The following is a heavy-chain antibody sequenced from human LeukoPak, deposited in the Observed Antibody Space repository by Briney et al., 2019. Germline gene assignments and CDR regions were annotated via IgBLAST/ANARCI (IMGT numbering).Heavy chain of an antibody. CDR3: ARSPVIAARPGGDYYYYYMDV. V-gene: IGHV1-69*05. D-gene: IGHD6-6*01. CDR2: IIPIFGTA. Sequence: ASVKVSCKASGGTFSSYAISWVRQAPGQGLEWMGGIIPIFGTANYAQKFQGGVTITTDESTSTAYMELSSLRSEDTAVYYCARSPVIAARPGGDYYYYYMDVWGKGTTVTVSS. J-gene: IGHJ6*03. CDR1: GGTFSSYA.